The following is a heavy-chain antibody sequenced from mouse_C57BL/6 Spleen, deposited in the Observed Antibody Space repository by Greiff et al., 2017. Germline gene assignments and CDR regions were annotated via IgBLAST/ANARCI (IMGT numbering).Heavy chain of an antibody. D-gene: IGHD1-1*01. J-gene: IGHJ1*03. V-gene: IGHV14-1*01. Sequence: VQLQQSGAELVRPGASVKLSCTASGFNIKDYYMHWVKQRPEQGLEWIGRIDPEDGDTEYAPKFQGKATMTADTSSNTAYLQLSSLTSEDTAVYYCTTTYYYGSSSHWYFDVWGTGTTVTVSS. CDR1: GFNIKDYY. CDR2: IDPEDGDT. CDR3: TTTYYYGSSSHWYFDV.